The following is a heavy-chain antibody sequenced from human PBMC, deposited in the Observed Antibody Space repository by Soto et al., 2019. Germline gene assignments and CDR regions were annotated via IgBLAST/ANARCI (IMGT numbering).Heavy chain of an antibody. Sequence: SETLSLTCTVSGGSISSCGYYWSWIRQHPGKGLEWIGYIYYSGSTHYNPSLKSRLTITADRSKNQFSLKLSSVTAADTAVYYCASRRAAAGPDNWFDPWGQGTLVTVSS. V-gene: IGHV4-61*08. CDR1: GGSISSCGYY. CDR2: IYYSGST. J-gene: IGHJ5*02. CDR3: ASRRAAAGPDNWFDP. D-gene: IGHD6-13*01.